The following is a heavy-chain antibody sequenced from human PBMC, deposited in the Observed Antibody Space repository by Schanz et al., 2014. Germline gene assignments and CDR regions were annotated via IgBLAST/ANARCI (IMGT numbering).Heavy chain of an antibody. CDR2: VFPNGIT. CDR3: ARDTTWRLDL. J-gene: IGHJ2*01. Sequence: QVQLQESGPGLVKPSQTLSLTCTVSGGSIRSGTYYWSWIRQPAGKALEWVGRVFPNGITNYNPSLKSRVTKSLDTPKNQSPLPLTSLTAADTAVYYCARDTTWRLDLWGRGTLVTVSS. V-gene: IGHV4-61*02. CDR1: GGSIRSGTYY. D-gene: IGHD1-1*01.